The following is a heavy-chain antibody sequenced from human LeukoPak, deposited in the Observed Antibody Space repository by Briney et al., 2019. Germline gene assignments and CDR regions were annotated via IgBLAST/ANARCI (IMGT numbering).Heavy chain of an antibody. CDR2: IGTAGDT. CDR3: ARGGPSPGYCSSTSCYTYNWFDP. J-gene: IGHJ5*02. CDR1: GFTFSSYD. V-gene: IGHV3-13*01. D-gene: IGHD2-2*02. Sequence: GGSLRLSCAASGFTFSSYDMHWVRQATGKGLEWVSAIGTAGDTYYPGSVKGRFTISRENAKNSLYLQMNSLRAGDTAVYYCARGGPSPGYCSSTSCYTYNWFDPWGQGTLVTVSS.